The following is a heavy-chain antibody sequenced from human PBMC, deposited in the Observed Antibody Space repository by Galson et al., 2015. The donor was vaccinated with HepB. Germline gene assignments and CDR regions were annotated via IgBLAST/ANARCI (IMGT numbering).Heavy chain of an antibody. D-gene: IGHD3-22*01. Sequence: SLRLSCAASGFTFSSYAMHWVRQAPGKGLEWVAVISYDGSNKYYADSVKGRFTISRDNSKNTLYLQMNSLRAEDTAVYYCARDHSSGYYGYYYYGMDVWGQGTTVTVSS. J-gene: IGHJ6*02. CDR1: GFTFSSYA. CDR3: ARDHSSGYYGYYYYGMDV. CDR2: ISYDGSNK. V-gene: IGHV3-30-3*01.